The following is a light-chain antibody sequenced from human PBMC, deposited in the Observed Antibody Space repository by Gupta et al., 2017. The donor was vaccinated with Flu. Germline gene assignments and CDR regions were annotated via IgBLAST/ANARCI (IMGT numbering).Light chain of an antibody. Sequence: QSVVTQEPSLTVSPGGTVTLTCGSSTGPVTSGHYPYWLQQKPGRAPRILIYHISDKHSWTPARFSGSLLGGKAALTLSGAQAEDEADYYCLLSDNDAWMFGGGTKLTVL. V-gene: IGLV7-46*01. CDR3: LLSDNDAWM. CDR2: HIS. J-gene: IGLJ3*02. CDR1: TGPVTSGHY.